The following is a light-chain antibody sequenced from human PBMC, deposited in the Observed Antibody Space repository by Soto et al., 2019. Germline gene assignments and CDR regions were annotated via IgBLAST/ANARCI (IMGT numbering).Light chain of an antibody. J-gene: IGKJ1*01. V-gene: IGKV1-5*03. CDR1: QSIDNW. Sequence: DIQMTQSPSPLSASIGDRVTITCRASQSIDNWLAWYQQKPGKAPKLLIYKASTLKSGVPSRFSGCGSGTEFTLTISSLQPDDFATYYCQHYNSYSEAFGQGTKVDI. CDR2: KAS. CDR3: QHYNSYSEA.